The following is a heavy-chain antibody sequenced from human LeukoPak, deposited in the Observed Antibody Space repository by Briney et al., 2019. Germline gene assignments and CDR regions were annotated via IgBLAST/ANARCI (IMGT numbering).Heavy chain of an antibody. J-gene: IGHJ3*02. D-gene: IGHD2-2*01. CDR2: IYYSGST. CDR1: GDSITNGYY. V-gene: IGHV4-38-2*01. CDR3: ARPGATATDGFDI. Sequence: SETLSLTCGVSGDSITNGYYWGWIRQPPGKALQWIGSIYYSGSTYYNPSLKSRVTISVDTSKNQLSLRLNSVTAADTAVYYCARPGATATDGFDIWGQGTLVTISS.